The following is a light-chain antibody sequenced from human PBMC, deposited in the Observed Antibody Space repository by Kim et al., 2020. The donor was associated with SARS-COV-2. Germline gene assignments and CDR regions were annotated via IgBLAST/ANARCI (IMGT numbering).Light chain of an antibody. CDR1: NITSIP. CDR3: QVWDAATVA. V-gene: IGLV3-9*01. CDR2: RDS. J-gene: IGLJ2*01. Sequence: GAPGQQPTGLVGGENITSIPIRWYRQTPGRAPVVVVYRDSMRPSAFVQRISGSNSGETATLTLTRAQVEDEGDYYCQVWDAATVAFGGGTQLPVL.